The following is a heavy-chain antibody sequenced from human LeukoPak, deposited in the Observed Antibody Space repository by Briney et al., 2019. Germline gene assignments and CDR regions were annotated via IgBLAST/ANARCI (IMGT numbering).Heavy chain of an antibody. D-gene: IGHD3-22*01. CDR1: GFTFSRYW. V-gene: IGHV3-7*01. Sequence: GGSLRLSCAASGFTFSRYWMSWVRQAPGKGLEWVANIKEDGSEKYYVDSVKGRFTIPRDNAKKSLYLQMSSRRAEDTAVYYCARDQVLAMIGVLQGAFDIWGRGTMVTVSS. CDR2: IKEDGSEK. J-gene: IGHJ3*02. CDR3: ARDQVLAMIGVLQGAFDI.